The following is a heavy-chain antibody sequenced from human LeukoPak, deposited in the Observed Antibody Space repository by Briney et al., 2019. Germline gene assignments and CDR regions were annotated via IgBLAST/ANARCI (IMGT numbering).Heavy chain of an antibody. CDR2: IKEDGSET. CDR3: ARDRGGRSGGYYLYYFDL. J-gene: IGHJ4*02. CDR1: GFTFRNYW. D-gene: IGHD3-22*01. Sequence: PGGSLRLSCEASGFTFRNYWMIWVRQAPGKGLERVANIKEDGSETYYVDSVKGRFTISRDNTKNSLYLQMNSRRAEVTAVYFFARDRGGRSGGYYLYYFDLWGQGTLVTVSS. V-gene: IGHV3-7*01.